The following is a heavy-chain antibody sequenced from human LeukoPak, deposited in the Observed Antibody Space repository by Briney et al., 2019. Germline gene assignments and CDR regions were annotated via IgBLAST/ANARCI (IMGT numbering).Heavy chain of an antibody. CDR1: GFTFSDYY. Sequence: GGSLRLSCAAFGFTFSDYYMSWVRQAPGKGLEWVSKISTNSRSTNYADSVKGRFTISRDNAKSSLFLQMNSLRAEDTAVYYCARENYYRMDVWGRGTTVTVSS. CDR3: ARENYYRMDV. V-gene: IGHV3-11*06. CDR2: ISTNSRST. J-gene: IGHJ6*02.